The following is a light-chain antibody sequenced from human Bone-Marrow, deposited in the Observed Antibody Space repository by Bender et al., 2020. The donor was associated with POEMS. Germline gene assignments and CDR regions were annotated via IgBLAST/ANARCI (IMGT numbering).Light chain of an antibody. V-gene: IGLV3-21*02. CDR1: NIGTKS. J-gene: IGLJ3*02. CDR3: QVWDSRNDLWV. Sequence: SSELSQPPSVSVAPGQTPRMACGGNNIGTKSVHWFQQKPGQAPVLVVYDDDDRPSGIPDRFSGSNSGSTATLTISRVEAGDEADYYCQVWDSRNDLWVFGGGTTLTVL. CDR2: DDD.